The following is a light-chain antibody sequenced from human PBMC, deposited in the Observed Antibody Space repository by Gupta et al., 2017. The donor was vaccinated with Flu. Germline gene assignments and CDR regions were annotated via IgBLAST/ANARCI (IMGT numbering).Light chain of an antibody. Sequence: GQPARITCSGDALANQYAYWYQQRPGQAPVLLIYKDIERPSGIPERFSGSISGTTVNLTISGIQAEDEADYDCQSADSRSVYYVLGTGTKVT. CDR3: QSADSRSVYYV. CDR2: KDI. CDR1: ALANQY. J-gene: IGLJ1*01. V-gene: IGLV3-25*03.